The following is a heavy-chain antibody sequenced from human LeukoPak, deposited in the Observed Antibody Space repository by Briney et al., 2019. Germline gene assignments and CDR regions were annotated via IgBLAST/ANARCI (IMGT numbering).Heavy chain of an antibody. Sequence: SETLSLTCAVYGGSFSGYYWSWIRQPPGKGLEWIGYIYYSGSTNYNPSLKSRVTISVDTSKNQFSLKLSSVTAADTAVYYCARRRVATGYFDYWGQGTLVTVSS. V-gene: IGHV4-59*08. D-gene: IGHD5-12*01. CDR2: IYYSGST. CDR1: GGSFSGYY. J-gene: IGHJ4*02. CDR3: ARRRVATGYFDY.